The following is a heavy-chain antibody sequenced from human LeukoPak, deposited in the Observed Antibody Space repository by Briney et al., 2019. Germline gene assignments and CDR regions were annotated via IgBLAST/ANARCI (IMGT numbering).Heavy chain of an antibody. CDR3: AREIGPRQLHLWGSAFDY. D-gene: IGHD5-18*01. J-gene: IGHJ4*02. CDR2: IYTSGST. V-gene: IGHV4-4*07. CDR1: GGSTSSYY. Sequence: KTSETLSLTCTVSGGSTSSYYWSWIRQPAGKGLEWIGRIYTSGSTNYNPSLKSRVTMTRDTSTSTVYMELSSLRSEDTAVYYCAREIGPRQLHLWGSAFDYWGQGTLVTVSS.